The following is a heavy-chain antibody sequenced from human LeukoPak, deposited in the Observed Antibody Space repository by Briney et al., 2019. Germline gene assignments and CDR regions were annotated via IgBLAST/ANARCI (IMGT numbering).Heavy chain of an antibody. J-gene: IGHJ4*02. D-gene: IGHD6-6*01. CDR2: IKQDGSEK. Sequence: GGSLRLSCAASGFTFSSYWMSWVRQAPGKGLEWVANIKQDGSEKYYVDSVKGRFTISRDNAKNSLYLQMNSLRAEDTAVYYCARSLYRSSFSSDYWGQGTLVTVSS. CDR1: GFTFSSYW. V-gene: IGHV3-7*01. CDR3: ARSLYRSSFSSDY.